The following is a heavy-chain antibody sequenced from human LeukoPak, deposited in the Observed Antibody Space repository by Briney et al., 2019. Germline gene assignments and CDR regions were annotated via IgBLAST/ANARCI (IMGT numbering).Heavy chain of an antibody. J-gene: IGHJ5*02. Sequence: ASVKVSCKASGYTFTSYYMHWVRQAPGQGLEWMGIINPSGGSTSYAQKFQGRVTMTRDMSTSTVYMELSSLSSEDTAVYYCARGGRALYCSSTSCYRFGNWFDPWGQGTLVTVSS. D-gene: IGHD2-2*01. CDR2: INPSGGST. CDR1: GYTFTSYY. V-gene: IGHV1-46*01. CDR3: ARGGRALYCSSTSCYRFGNWFDP.